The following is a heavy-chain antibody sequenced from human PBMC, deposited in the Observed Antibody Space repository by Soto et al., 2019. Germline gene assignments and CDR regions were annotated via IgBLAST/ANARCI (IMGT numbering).Heavy chain of an antibody. J-gene: IGHJ5*02. V-gene: IGHV4-31*03. D-gene: IGHD1-20*01. CDR3: ARGMEYNWNPAGWFDP. CDR2: IYYSGST. Sequence: ASETLSLTCTVSGGSISSGGYYWSWIRQHPGKGLEWIGYIYYSGSTYYNPSLKSRVTISVDTSKNQFSLKLSSVTAADTAVYYCARGMEYNWNPAGWFDPWGQGTLVTVSS. CDR1: GGSISSGGYY.